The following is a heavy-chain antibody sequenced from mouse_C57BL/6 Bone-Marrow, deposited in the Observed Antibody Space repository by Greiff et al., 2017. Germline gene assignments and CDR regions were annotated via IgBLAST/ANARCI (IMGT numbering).Heavy chain of an antibody. J-gene: IGHJ3*01. CDR1: GFTFSSYA. CDR3: ASSGIAY. Sequence: EVKLVESGGGLVKPGGSLKLSCAASGFTFSSYAMSWVRQTPEKRLEWVATISDGGSYTYYPDNVKGRFTISRDNAKNNLYLQMSHLKSEDTAMYYCASSGIAYWGQGTLVTVSA. CDR2: ISDGGSYT. D-gene: IGHD1-1*01. V-gene: IGHV5-4*03.